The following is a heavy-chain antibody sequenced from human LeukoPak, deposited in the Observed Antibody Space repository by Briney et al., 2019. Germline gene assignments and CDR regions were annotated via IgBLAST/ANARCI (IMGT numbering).Heavy chain of an antibody. V-gene: IGHV1-2*02. J-gene: IGHJ4*02. CDR1: GYTFTAYY. Sequence: ASVKVSCKASGYTFTAYYMHWVRQAPGQGLEWMGWINPNSGGTNYAQKLHGSVTMTTDTSISTAYMDLSRVRSDDKDVYYCASQGLVVPAQFMVWGQGTLVTVSS. CDR2: INPNSGGT. D-gene: IGHD2-2*01. CDR3: ASQGLVVPAQFMV.